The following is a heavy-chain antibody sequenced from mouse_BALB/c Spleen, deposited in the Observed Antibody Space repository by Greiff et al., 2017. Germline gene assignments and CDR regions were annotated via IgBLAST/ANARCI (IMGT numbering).Heavy chain of an antibody. CDR3: ARDNGNYDY. CDR1: GFTFTDYY. Sequence: EVNVVESGGGLVQPGGSLRLSCATSGFTFTDYYMSWVRQPPGKALECLGFIRNKANGYTTEYSASVKGRFTISRDNSQSILYLQMNTLRAEDSATYYCARDNGNYDYWGQGTTLTVSS. CDR2: IRNKANGYTT. D-gene: IGHD2-1*01. V-gene: IGHV7-3*02. J-gene: IGHJ2*01.